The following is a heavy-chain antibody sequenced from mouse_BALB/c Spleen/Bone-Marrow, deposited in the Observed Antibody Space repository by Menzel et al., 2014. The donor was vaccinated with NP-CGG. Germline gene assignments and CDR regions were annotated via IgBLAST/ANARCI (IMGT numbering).Heavy chain of an antibody. V-gene: IGHV14-3*02. CDR3: ARYRYGNFDY. CDR1: GFKIKDTY. J-gene: IGHJ2*01. CDR2: IDPANGNT. Sequence: VQLQQSGAEPVKPGASVKLSCTASGFKIKDTYIHWGKQRPEQGLEWIGKIDPANGNTKYDPKFQGKATITADTSSNTAYLQLSSLTSEDTAVYYCARYRYGNFDYWGQGTTLTVSS. D-gene: IGHD2-1*01.